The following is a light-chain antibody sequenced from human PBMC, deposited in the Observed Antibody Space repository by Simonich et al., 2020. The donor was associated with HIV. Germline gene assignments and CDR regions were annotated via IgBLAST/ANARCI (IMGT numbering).Light chain of an antibody. J-gene: IGLJ3*02. V-gene: IGLV2-14*03. Sequence: QSALTQPASVSGSPGQSITISCTGTRSDVGGYNYVSWYQQHPGKAPKLMVYDVSNRPSGFSNRFSGSKSGNTASLTISGLQADDEADYYCCSYAGSNTWVFGGGTKLTVL. CDR2: DVS. CDR1: RSDVGGYNY. CDR3: CSYAGSNTWV.